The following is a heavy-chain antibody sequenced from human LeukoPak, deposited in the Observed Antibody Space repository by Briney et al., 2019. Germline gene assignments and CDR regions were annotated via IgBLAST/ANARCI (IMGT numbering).Heavy chain of an antibody. J-gene: IGHJ5*02. CDR3: AVPVWVAAAKNWFDP. D-gene: IGHD6-13*01. Sequence: GGSLRLSCAGSGFSFNNYALAWVRQAPGKGLEWVSSISGSGDSTYHADSVKGLFTISRDNSANTLYLQMNSLRAEDTAIYYCAVPVWVAAAKNWFDPWGQGTLVTVSS. CDR1: GFSFNNYA. V-gene: IGHV3-23*01. CDR2: ISGSGDST.